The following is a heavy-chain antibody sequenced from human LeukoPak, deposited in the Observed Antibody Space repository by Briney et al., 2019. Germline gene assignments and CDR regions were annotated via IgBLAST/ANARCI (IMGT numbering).Heavy chain of an antibody. D-gene: IGHD3-10*01. J-gene: IGHJ4*02. CDR3: ARDGSRGYDMDY. CDR1: GFTFNTYN. V-gene: IGHV3-48*01. CDR2: ISSRSDVI. Sequence: PGGSLRLSCAASGFTFNTYNMDWVRQAPGKGLEWVSYISSRSDVIYYADSAKGRFTISRDNVKNSLYLQMNSLRAEDTAVYYCARDGSRGYDMDYWGQGTLDTVSS.